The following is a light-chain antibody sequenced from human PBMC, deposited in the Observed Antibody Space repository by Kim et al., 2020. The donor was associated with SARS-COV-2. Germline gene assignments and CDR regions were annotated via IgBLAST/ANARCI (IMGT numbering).Light chain of an antibody. Sequence: SVALGQTARITCGGNNIESKNVHWYQQKPGQAPVLVIYRDTFRPSGIPERFSGSNSGNTATLTISRAQAGDEADYYCQVWDRSTLFGGGTQLTVL. V-gene: IGLV3-9*01. CDR2: RDT. CDR1: NIESKN. CDR3: QVWDRSTL. J-gene: IGLJ3*02.